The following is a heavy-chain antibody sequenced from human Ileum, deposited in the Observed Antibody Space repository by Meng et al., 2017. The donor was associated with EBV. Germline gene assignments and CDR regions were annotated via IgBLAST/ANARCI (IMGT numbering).Heavy chain of an antibody. D-gene: IGHD2-8*01. CDR3: ARTGVGLALDY. Sequence: QVQLRESAPGLLKSSGTLSLTCGVSGDYMTNNNWWTWVRQPPGKGLEWIGEIYHSGSTNYNPSLQSRATISVDMSKKQFSLKLRSVTAADTAVYYCARTGVGLALDYWGLGTLVTVSS. J-gene: IGHJ4*02. CDR2: IYHSGST. V-gene: IGHV4-4*02. CDR1: GDYMTNNNW.